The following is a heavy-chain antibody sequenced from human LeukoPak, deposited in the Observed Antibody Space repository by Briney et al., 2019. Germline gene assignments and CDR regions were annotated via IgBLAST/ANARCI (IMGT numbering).Heavy chain of an antibody. Sequence: GGSLRLSCAASGFTFSEAWMNWVRQTPEKGLEWVSVISGSGGSTYYADSVKGRFTISRDNSKNTLYLQMNSLRADDTAVYYCAKEWGVDYGLRYWGQGTLVTVSS. CDR1: GFTFSEAW. J-gene: IGHJ4*02. CDR3: AKEWGVDYGLRY. V-gene: IGHV3-23*01. CDR2: ISGSGGST. D-gene: IGHD4-17*01.